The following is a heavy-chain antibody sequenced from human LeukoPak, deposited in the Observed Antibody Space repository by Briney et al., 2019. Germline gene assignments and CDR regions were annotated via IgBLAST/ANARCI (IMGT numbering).Heavy chain of an antibody. CDR3: ARDAPQVPAAGVLAS. V-gene: IGHV3-53*01. CDR1: GFTVSDNY. J-gene: IGHJ5*02. CDR2: MYSGGDT. Sequence: PGGSLRLSCAASGFTVSDNYMSWVRQAPGKGLEWVSVMYSGGDTYYADSVEGRFTFSRDISKNTLYLQMNGLRTEDTAMYYCARDAPQVPAAGVLASWGQGTQVTVSS. D-gene: IGHD6-13*01.